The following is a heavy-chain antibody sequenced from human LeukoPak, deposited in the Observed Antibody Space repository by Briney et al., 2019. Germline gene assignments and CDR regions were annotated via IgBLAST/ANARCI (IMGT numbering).Heavy chain of an antibody. CDR3: ASPYCSSTSCYIPERAFDI. Sequence: NPSETLSLTCAVSGYSISSGYYWGWIRQPPGKGLEWTGSIYHSGSTYYNPSLKSRVTISVDTSKNQFSLKLSSVTAADTAVYYCASPYCSSTSCYIPERAFDIWGQGTMVTVSS. D-gene: IGHD2-2*02. CDR2: IYHSGST. CDR1: GYSISSGYY. J-gene: IGHJ3*02. V-gene: IGHV4-38-2*01.